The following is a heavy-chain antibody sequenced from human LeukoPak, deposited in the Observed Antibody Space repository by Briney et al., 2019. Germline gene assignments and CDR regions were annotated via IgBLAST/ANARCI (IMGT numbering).Heavy chain of an antibody. J-gene: IGHJ4*02. CDR3: ARGGFYPGSGNQYYFDS. CDR1: GFTFDDHA. CDR2: LTWDSAGV. V-gene: IGHV3-9*01. Sequence: GGSLRLSCAASGFTFDDHAMHWVRQAPGEGLEWVAGLTWDSAGVGYGASGRGRFTISRDNAKNSLFLEMNSVRPEDTALYYCARGGFYPGSGNQYYFDSWGQGTLVTVSS. D-gene: IGHD3-10*01.